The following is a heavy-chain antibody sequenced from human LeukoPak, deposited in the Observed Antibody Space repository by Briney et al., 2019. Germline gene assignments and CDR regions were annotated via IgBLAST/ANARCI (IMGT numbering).Heavy chain of an antibody. CDR1: GYTFTDYY. CDR2: INPNSGGT. Sequence: ASVKVSCKASGYTFTDYYMHWVRLAPGQGLEWMGWINPNSGGTNYVQKFQGWVTMTRDTSINTAYMELSRLTSDDTAVYYCARANFLYCSSTSCLSDYWGQGTLVTVSS. D-gene: IGHD2-2*01. V-gene: IGHV1-2*04. J-gene: IGHJ4*02. CDR3: ARANFLYCSSTSCLSDY.